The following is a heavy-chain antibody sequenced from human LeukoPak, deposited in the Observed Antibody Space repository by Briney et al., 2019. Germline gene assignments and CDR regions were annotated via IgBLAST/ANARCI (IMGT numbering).Heavy chain of an antibody. J-gene: IGHJ3*02. V-gene: IGHV4-39*01. CDR1: GGSISGSSYY. Sequence: SETLSLTCTISGGSISGSSYYWGWIRQPPGKGLEWIGSIYYSGNTNYNPSLKSRVTISVDTSKNQFSLKLSPVTAADTAVYYCARRNDFDIWGRDNGHRLF. CDR2: IYYSGNT. CDR3: ARRNDFDI.